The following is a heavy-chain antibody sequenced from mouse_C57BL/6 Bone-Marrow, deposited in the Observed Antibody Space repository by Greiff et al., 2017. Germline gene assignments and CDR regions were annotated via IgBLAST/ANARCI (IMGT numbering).Heavy chain of an antibody. CDR2: IDPSDSYT. Sequence: QVQLQQSGAELVKPGASVKLSCKASGYTFTSYWMQWVKQRPGQGLEWIGEIDPSDSYTNYNQKFKGKATLTVDTSSSTAYMQLSSLTSEDSAVYYCARSPGYWFDYWGQGTTLTVSS. D-gene: IGHD2-3*01. J-gene: IGHJ2*01. CDR1: GYTFTSYW. CDR3: ARSPGYWFDY. V-gene: IGHV1-50*01.